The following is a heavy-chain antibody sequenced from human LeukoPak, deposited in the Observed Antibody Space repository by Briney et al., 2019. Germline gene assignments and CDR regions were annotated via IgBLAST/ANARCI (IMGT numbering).Heavy chain of an antibody. CDR2: ISYDGSNK. CDR1: GFTFSSYA. CDR3: ARDPNPHTTVTTAFDP. J-gene: IGHJ5*02. Sequence: GGSLRLSCAASGFTFSSYAMHWVRQAPGKGLEWVAVISYDGSNKYYADSVKGRFTISRDNSKNTVYLQMNSLRGEDTAVYYCARDPNPHTTVTTAFDPWGQGTLVTVSS. D-gene: IGHD4-17*01. V-gene: IGHV3-30-3*01.